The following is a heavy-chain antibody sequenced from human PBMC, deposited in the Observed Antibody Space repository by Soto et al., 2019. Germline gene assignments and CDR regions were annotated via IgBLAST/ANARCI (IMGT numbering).Heavy chain of an antibody. CDR2: ISYDGSNK. V-gene: IGHV3-30*18. D-gene: IGHD3-3*01. Sequence: QVQLVESGGGVVQPGRSLRLSCAASGFTFSSYGMHWVRQPPGKGLAGVAVISYDGSNKYYADSVKGRFTISRDNSKNTLYLQMSSLRAEDTAVYYCAKDVLRFLEWLAFYGMDVWGQGTTVTVSS. CDR1: GFTFSSYG. J-gene: IGHJ6*02. CDR3: AKDVLRFLEWLAFYGMDV.